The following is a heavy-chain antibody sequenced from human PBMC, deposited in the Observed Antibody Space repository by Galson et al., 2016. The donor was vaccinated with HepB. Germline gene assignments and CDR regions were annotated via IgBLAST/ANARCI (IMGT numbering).Heavy chain of an antibody. J-gene: IGHJ4*02. CDR2: ISTTGNTI. CDR1: GFTFSDYF. V-gene: IGHV3-11*01. D-gene: IGHD2-21*02. CDR3: GRAMANTVVTLDV. Sequence: SLRLSCAASGFTFSDYFINWLRQAPGKGLEWLSYISTTGNTIFYADSVKGRFTISRDNAKNSLYLQMNSLRADDTAVYYCGRAMANTVVTLDVWGLGTLVTVSS.